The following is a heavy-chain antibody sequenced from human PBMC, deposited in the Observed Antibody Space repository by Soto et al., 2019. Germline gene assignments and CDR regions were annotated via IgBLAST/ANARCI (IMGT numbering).Heavy chain of an antibody. Sequence: QVQLVQSGAEVKKPGASVKVSCKASGYTFTSYGISWVRQAPGQGLEWMGWISAYNGNTNYAQKLQGRVTMTTDTSTGNAYMELRSLGSDDTAVYYCARDYRLGSSWYGDHGFYDYWGQGTLVTVSS. V-gene: IGHV1-18*01. D-gene: IGHD6-13*01. CDR2: ISAYNGNT. CDR1: GYTFTSYG. CDR3: ARDYRLGSSWYGDHGFYDY. J-gene: IGHJ4*02.